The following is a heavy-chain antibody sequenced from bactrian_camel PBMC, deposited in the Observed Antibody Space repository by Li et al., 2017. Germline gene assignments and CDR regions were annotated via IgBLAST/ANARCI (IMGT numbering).Heavy chain of an antibody. CDR1: GYRYSGYC. CDR3: ATAPSGVEYEFAY. Sequence: QLVESGGGSVQAGGSLRLSCGVSGYRYSGYCYGWFRQTPGKERERVSSIDTTGSTMYADSVKGRYTVSRDNAKNTVYLQMNSLKSEDTALYYCATAPSGVEYEFAYWGQGTQVTVS. V-gene: IGHV3S1*01. CDR2: IDTTGST. J-gene: IGHJ4*01. D-gene: IGHD3*01.